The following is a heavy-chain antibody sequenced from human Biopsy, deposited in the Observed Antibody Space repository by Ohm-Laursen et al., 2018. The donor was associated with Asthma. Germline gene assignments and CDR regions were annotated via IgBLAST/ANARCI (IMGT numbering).Heavy chain of an antibody. Sequence: SSVKVSCNISGYSLTDLSMHWVRQAPGQGLEWMGGHDHEEGGTVNARRFQGRVTMTEDTSTDTAYMELSSLSSDDTAVYYCASDFSKDHVRYNFQFWGQGTLVTVSS. CDR3: ASDFSKDHVRYNFQF. J-gene: IGHJ4*02. CDR1: GYSLTDLS. D-gene: IGHD5-18*01. CDR2: HDHEEGGT. V-gene: IGHV1-24*01.